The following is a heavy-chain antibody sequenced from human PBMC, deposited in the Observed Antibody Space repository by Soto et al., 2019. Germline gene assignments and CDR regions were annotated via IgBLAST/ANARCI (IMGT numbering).Heavy chain of an antibody. CDR3: ARDLRGSSGNYGHAY. CDR2: ISGSSSAI. V-gene: IGHV3-48*01. J-gene: IGHJ4*02. Sequence: PGGSLRLSCAASGFTFSSSSMNWVHQAPGKGLEWVSYISGSSSAIYYTDSVKGRFTISRDNAKNSLYLQMNSLRAEDTAVYYCARDLRGSSGNYGHAYWGQGTLVTVSS. D-gene: IGHD1-26*01. CDR1: GFTFSSSS.